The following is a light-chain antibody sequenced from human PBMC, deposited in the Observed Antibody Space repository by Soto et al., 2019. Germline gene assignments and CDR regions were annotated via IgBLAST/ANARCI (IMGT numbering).Light chain of an antibody. V-gene: IGLV1-44*01. J-gene: IGLJ2*01. CDR3: ATWDDSRNVV. Sequence: QSVLTQPPSASGTPGQRITISCSGSSSNIGNDFVYWYQHLPGTAPKLLIYHDNQRPSGVPDRFSGSKSGTSASLVISGLLSEDEADYYCATWDDSRNVVFGGGTKLTVL. CDR1: SSNIGNDF. CDR2: HDN.